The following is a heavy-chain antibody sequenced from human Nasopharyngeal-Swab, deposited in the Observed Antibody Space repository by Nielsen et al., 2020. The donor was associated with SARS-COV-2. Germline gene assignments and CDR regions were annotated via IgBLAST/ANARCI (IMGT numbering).Heavy chain of an antibody. CDR3: AKVAADRSSGGWFDP. Sequence: GESLKISCAASGFSFSNYAMSWVRQAPGKGLEWVSSIRSSGTGTYYADSVKGRFTISRDNSKNTLYLQMNSLRAEDTAVYYCAKVAADRSSGGWFDPWGQGTLVTVSS. CDR2: IRSSGTGT. CDR1: GFSFSNYA. V-gene: IGHV3-23*01. J-gene: IGHJ5*02. D-gene: IGHD3-10*01.